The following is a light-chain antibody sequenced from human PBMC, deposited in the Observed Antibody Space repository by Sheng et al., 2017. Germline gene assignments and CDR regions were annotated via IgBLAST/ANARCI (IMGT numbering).Light chain of an antibody. CDR2: AAS. CDR1: QSVFSTSKKKNY. Sequence: DIVMTQSPDSLAVSLGERATINCKSSQSVFSTSKKKNYLAWFQQKAGQPPRLLIYAASSGATGVPDRFSGTGSGTDFTLTISRLEPQDFAVYYCQQYGAFPITFGQGTRLDIK. J-gene: IGKJ5*01. V-gene: IGKV4-1*01. CDR3: QQYGAFPIT.